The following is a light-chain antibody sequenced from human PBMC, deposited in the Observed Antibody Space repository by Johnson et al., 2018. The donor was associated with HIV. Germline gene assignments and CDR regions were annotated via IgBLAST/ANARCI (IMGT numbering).Light chain of an antibody. Sequence: QPVLTQPPSVSAAPGQRVTISCSGRGSNIGSHYVSWYQQLPGTAPKLLIYENNKRPSGIPGRFSGSKSGPSATLGITGLQTGDEADYYCGTWDSSLTSYVFGAGTKVTVL. J-gene: IGLJ1*01. CDR2: ENN. V-gene: IGLV1-51*02. CDR1: GSNIGSHY. CDR3: GTWDSSLTSYV.